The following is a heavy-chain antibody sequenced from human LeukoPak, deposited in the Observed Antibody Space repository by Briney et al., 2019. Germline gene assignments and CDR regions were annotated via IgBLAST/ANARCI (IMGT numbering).Heavy chain of an antibody. V-gene: IGHV5-51*01. CDR2: IYPGDSDT. CDR1: GYSFTSYW. CDR3: ARQGAAAGTPLDAFDI. J-gene: IGHJ3*02. Sequence: GESLKISCKGSGYSFTSYWIGWVRQMPGKGLEWMGIIYPGDSDTRYSPSFQGQVTISADKSISTAYLQWSSLKASGTAMYYCARQGAAAGTPLDAFDIWGQGTMVTVSS. D-gene: IGHD6-13*01.